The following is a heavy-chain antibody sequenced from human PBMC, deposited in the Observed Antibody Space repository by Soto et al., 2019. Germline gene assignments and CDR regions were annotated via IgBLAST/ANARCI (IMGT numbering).Heavy chain of an antibody. CDR1: GFTFSSYS. CDR3: ARDGIIAARRGGIDY. Sequence: LRLSCAASGFTFSSYSMNWVRQAPGKGLEWVSSISSSSSYIYYADSVKGRFTISRDNAKNSLYLQMNSLRAEDTAVYYCARDGIIAARRGGIDYWGQGTLVSVSS. CDR2: ISSSSSYI. J-gene: IGHJ4*02. D-gene: IGHD6-6*01. V-gene: IGHV3-21*01.